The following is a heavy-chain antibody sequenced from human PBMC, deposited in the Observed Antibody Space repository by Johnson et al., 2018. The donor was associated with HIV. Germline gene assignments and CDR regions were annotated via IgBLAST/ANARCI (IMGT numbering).Heavy chain of an antibody. V-gene: IGHV3-66*01. Sequence: VQLVESGGGLVQSGGSLRLSCGASGFSVSNNYMNWVRQAPGKGLEWVSIIYSGGRTYHADSVTGRFTLSRDPSKNTLYLQMNSLKTEDPAVYYCTTDLELAGLWFGELWDDAFDIWGQGTMVTVSS. CDR1: GFSVSNNY. D-gene: IGHD3-10*01. CDR2: IYSGGRT. CDR3: TTDLELAGLWFGELWDDAFDI. J-gene: IGHJ3*02.